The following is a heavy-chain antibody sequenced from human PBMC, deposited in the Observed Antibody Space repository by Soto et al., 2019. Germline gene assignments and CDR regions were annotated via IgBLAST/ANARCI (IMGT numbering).Heavy chain of an antibody. D-gene: IGHD1-26*01. J-gene: IGHJ4*02. Sequence: RSLTFTVSRASIYTYSWTWIRQPAGKGLQWIGHIYSSGSANYSPSLKSRVSMSVDSSKNQISLKLSSVTAADTAVYYCATIVGDNDYQGQVPIVPVSP. CDR2: IYSSGSA. CDR3: ATIVGDNDY. V-gene: IGHV4-4*07. CDR1: RASIYTYS.